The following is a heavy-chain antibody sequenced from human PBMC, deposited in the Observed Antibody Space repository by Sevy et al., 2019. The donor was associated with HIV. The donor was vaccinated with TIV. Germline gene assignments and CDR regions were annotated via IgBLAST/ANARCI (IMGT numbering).Heavy chain of an antibody. CDR1: GFTFSSYS. V-gene: IGHV3-48*01. CDR3: ARALGYGYEKFYYMDV. Sequence: GGSLRLSCAASGFTFSSYSMNWVRQAPGKGLEWVSYISSSSSTIYYADSVKGRFTISRDNAKNSLYLQMNSLRAEDTAVYYWARALGYGYEKFYYMDVWGKGTTVTVSS. D-gene: IGHD5-18*01. J-gene: IGHJ6*03. CDR2: ISSSSSTI.